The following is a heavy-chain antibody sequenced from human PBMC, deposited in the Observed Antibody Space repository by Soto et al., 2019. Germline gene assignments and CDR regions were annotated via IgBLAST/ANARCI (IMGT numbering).Heavy chain of an antibody. Sequence: GSLRLSCPASRFTFSSYAMSWVRQAPGKGLEWVSAISGSGGSTYYADSVKGRFTISRDNSKNTLYLQMNSLRAEDTAVYYCAKDLLLLAARPGDYWGQGTLVTVSS. CDR3: AKDLLLLAARPGDY. J-gene: IGHJ4*02. D-gene: IGHD6-6*01. CDR1: RFTFSSYA. V-gene: IGHV3-23*01. CDR2: ISGSGGST.